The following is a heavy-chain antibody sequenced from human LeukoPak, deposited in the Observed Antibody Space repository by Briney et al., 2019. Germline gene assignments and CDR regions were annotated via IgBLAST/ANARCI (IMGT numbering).Heavy chain of an antibody. V-gene: IGHV1-18*01. D-gene: IGHD6-19*01. J-gene: IGHJ5*02. CDR2: ICAYNGNT. CDR1: GYTFTSYG. CDR3: ARDLTQFVGAVAGPNWFDP. Sequence: WASVKVSCKASGYTFTSYGISWVRQAPGQGLEWMGWICAYNGNTNYAQKLQGRVTMTTDTSTSTAYMELRSLRSDDTAVYYCARDLTQFVGAVAGPNWFDPWGQGTLVTVSS.